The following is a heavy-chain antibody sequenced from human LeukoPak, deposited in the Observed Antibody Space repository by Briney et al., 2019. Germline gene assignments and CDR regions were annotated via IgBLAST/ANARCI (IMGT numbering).Heavy chain of an antibody. CDR1: GFTFSSYE. CDR2: ISSSGSTI. J-gene: IGHJ4*02. D-gene: IGHD4-17*01. V-gene: IGHV3-48*03. Sequence: GGSLRLSCAASGFTFSSYEMNWVRQAPGKGLEWVSYISSSGSTIYYADSVKGRFTISSDNAKNSLYLQMNSLRAEDTAVYYCARDNGDYSFDYWGQGTLVTVSS. CDR3: ARDNGDYSFDY.